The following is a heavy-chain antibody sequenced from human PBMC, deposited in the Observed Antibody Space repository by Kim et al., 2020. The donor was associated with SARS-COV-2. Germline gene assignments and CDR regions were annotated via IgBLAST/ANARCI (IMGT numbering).Heavy chain of an antibody. Sequence: GGSLRLSCTAFGFVFSDYYMDWVRQAPGKGPEWVGRIRNRANRYSTDFAASVKGRFSISRDDSKSTVYLQMDNLRAEDTAGYYCTRTVPVFDMDGWGQGTTVTVSS. J-gene: IGHJ6*02. V-gene: IGHV3-72*01. CDR3: TRTVPVFDMDG. CDR1: GFVFSDYY. D-gene: IGHD3-9*01. CDR2: IRNRANRYST.